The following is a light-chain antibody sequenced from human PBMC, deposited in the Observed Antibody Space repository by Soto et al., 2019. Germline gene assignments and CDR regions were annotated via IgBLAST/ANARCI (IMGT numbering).Light chain of an antibody. CDR2: DAF. V-gene: IGKV1-9*01. CDR3: QQYNSFWT. Sequence: DIQLTQSPSFLSASVGDRVTITCRASQGISSYLAWYQQKPGKAPKLLIFDAFSLESGVPSRFSGSGSGTEFTLTISSLHPDDFATYYCQQYNSFWTFGQGTRWIS. CDR1: QGISSY. J-gene: IGKJ1*01.